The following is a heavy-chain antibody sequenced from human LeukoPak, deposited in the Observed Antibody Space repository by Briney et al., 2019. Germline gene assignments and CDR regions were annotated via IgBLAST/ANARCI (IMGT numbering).Heavy chain of an antibody. CDR1: GGSISIYY. CDR2: IYYSGST. Sequence: SETLSLTCIVSGGSISIYYWSWIRQPPGKGLEWIGYIYYSGSTNYNPSLKSRVTISVDTSKNQFSLKLSSVTAADTAVYYCARYSGSYALFDYWGQGTLVTVSS. V-gene: IGHV4-59*01. CDR3: ARYSGSYALFDY. D-gene: IGHD1-26*01. J-gene: IGHJ4*02.